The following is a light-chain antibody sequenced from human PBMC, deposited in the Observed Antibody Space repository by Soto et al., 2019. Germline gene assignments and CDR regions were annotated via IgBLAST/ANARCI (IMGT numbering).Light chain of an antibody. CDR3: SSYAGSAGV. V-gene: IGLV2-8*01. Sequence: QSVLTQPPSASGSPGQSVTISCTGTSSDVGGYNYVSWYQQHPGKAPKLMIYEVSKRPSGVPDRFSGSKSGNTASLTVTGFQAEDEADYYCSSYAGSAGVFGTGTKVTAL. CDR1: SSDVGGYNY. J-gene: IGLJ1*01. CDR2: EVS.